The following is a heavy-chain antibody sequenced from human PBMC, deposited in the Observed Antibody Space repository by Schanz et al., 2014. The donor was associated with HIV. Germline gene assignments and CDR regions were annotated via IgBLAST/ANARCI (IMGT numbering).Heavy chain of an antibody. D-gene: IGHD6-19*01. Sequence: EVQLLESGGGLVQPGGFLRLSCAASRFTFSRYGMSWVRQTPDKGLEWVSSISGNGDSAYYADSVRGRFTISRDNSLHMLYLQMSSLRVEDTAVYFCAKDGPGIAVAGTGYFDYWGQGTLVTVSS. CDR1: RFTFSRYG. CDR2: ISGNGDSA. V-gene: IGHV3-23*01. J-gene: IGHJ4*02. CDR3: AKDGPGIAVAGTGYFDY.